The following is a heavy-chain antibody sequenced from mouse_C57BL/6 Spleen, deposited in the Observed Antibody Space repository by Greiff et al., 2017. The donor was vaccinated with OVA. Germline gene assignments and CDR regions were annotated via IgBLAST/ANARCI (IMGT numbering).Heavy chain of an antibody. D-gene: IGHD2-5*01. J-gene: IGHJ2*01. V-gene: IGHV5-16*01. Sequence: EVKLMESEGGLVQPGSSMKLSCTASGFTFSDYYMAWVRQVPEKGLEWVANINYDGSSTYYLDSLKSRFIISRDNAKNILYLQMSSLKSEDTATYYCARRYYSNFDYWGQGTTLTVSS. CDR2: INYDGSST. CDR3: ARRYYSNFDY. CDR1: GFTFSDYY.